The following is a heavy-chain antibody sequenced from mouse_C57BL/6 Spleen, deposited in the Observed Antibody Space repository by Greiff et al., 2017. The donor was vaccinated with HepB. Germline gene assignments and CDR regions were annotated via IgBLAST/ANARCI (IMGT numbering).Heavy chain of an antibody. Sequence: EVQLQQSGPDLVKPGDSVKISCKASGYSFTGYFMNWVMQSHGKSLEWIGRINPYNGDTFYNQKFKGKATLTVDKSSSTAHMELRSLTSEDSAVYYCAREGMVTRFAYWGQGTLVTVSA. CDR2: INPYNGDT. CDR3: AREGMVTRFAY. V-gene: IGHV1-20*01. J-gene: IGHJ3*01. CDR1: GYSFTGYF. D-gene: IGHD2-2*01.